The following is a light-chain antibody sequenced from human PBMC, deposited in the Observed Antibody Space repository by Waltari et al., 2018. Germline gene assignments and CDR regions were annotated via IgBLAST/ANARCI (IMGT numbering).Light chain of an antibody. CDR2: DTY. CDR3: LLSYRDARV. J-gene: IGLJ2*01. V-gene: IGLV7-46*01. CDR1: AGAVTGARN. Sequence: HAVVTQEPSLTVSPGGTVTLPCDSSAGAVTGARNPYWFQQKPGQAPRTLIYDTYNKHSWTPARFTGFLLGGKAALTLSGAQPDDEADYYCLLSYRDARVFGGGTKVTVL.